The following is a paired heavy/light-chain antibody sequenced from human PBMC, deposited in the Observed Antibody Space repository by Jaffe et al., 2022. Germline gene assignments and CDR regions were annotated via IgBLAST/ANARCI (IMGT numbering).Heavy chain of an antibody. CDR3: ASIISRGYSGYDYVEYFDY. V-gene: IGHV1-69*01. Sequence: QVQLVQSGAEVKKPGSSVKVSCKASGGTFSSYAISWVRQAPGQGLEWMGGIIPIFGTANYAQKFQGRVTITADESTSTAYMELSSLRSEDTAVYYCASIISRGYSGYDYVEYFDYWGQGTLVTVSS. J-gene: IGHJ4*02. D-gene: IGHD5-12*01. CDR2: IIPIFGTA. CDR1: GGTFSSYA.
Light chain of an antibody. CDR1: QSISSY. J-gene: IGKJ4*01. CDR3: QQSYSTPTLT. CDR2: AAS. V-gene: IGKV1-39*01. Sequence: DIQMTQSPSSLSASVGDRVTITCRASQSISSYLNWYQQKPGKAPKLLIYAASSLQSGVPSRFSGSGSGTDFTLTISSLQPEDFATYYCQQSYSTPTLTFGGGTKVEIK.